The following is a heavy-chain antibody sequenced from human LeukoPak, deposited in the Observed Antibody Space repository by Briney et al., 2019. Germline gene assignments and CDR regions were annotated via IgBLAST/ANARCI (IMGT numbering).Heavy chain of an antibody. V-gene: IGHV3-66*02. J-gene: IGHJ4*02. CDR2: LYYGGDT. CDR1: GFSVSDND. D-gene: IGHD3-10*01. CDR3: ARDLSPVVRASPMGY. Sequence: GGSLRLSCAASGFSVSDNDMSWVRQAPGKGLEWVSVLYYGGDTHYAASVKGRFTISSDTSKNTLYLQMNSLRAEDTAVYYCARDLSPVVRASPMGYWGQGTLVTVSS.